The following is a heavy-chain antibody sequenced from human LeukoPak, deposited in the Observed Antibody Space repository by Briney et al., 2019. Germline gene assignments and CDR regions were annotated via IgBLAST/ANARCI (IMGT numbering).Heavy chain of an antibody. D-gene: IGHD3-22*01. Sequence: APVKVSCKASGYTFTSYGISWVRQAPGQGLEWMGWISAYNGNTNYAQKLQGRVTMTTDTSTSTAYMELRSLRSDDTAVYYCARVGPNYYDSSGYFDYWGQGTLVTVSS. CDR3: ARVGPNYYDSSGYFDY. V-gene: IGHV1-18*01. J-gene: IGHJ4*02. CDR2: ISAYNGNT. CDR1: GYTFTSYG.